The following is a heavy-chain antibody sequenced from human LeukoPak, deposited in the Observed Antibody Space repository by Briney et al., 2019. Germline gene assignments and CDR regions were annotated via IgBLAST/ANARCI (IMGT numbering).Heavy chain of an antibody. J-gene: IGHJ3*02. Sequence: TSETLSLTCTVSGGSISSYHWSWIRQPPGKGLESIGYIYSSGSTHYNPSLKSRVTISVDTSKNQFSLKLSSVTAADTAVYYCARARNYYDSSGFYYEGDAFDIWGQGTMVTVSS. CDR2: IYSSGST. CDR3: ARARNYYDSSGFYYEGDAFDI. CDR1: GGSISSYH. V-gene: IGHV4-59*01. D-gene: IGHD3-22*01.